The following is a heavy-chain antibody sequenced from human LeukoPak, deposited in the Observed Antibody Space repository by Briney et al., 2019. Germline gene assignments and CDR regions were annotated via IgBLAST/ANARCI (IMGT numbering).Heavy chain of an antibody. CDR2: IYYGGST. V-gene: IGHV4-39*01. CDR3: VRGSTLRHYQY. J-gene: IGHJ4*02. Sequence: PSETLSLTCTVSGGSISSSTYYWGWIRRPPGKGLEWIGSIYYGGSTYYNPSLKSRVTVSVDTSKNQFSLKLSSVTAADTAVYYCVRGSTLRHYQYWGQGTLVTVSS. CDR1: GGSISSSTYY. D-gene: IGHD3-16*01.